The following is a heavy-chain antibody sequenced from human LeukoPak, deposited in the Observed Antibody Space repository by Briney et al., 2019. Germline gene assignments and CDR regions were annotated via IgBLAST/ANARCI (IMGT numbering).Heavy chain of an antibody. D-gene: IGHD6-19*01. Sequence: GRSLRLSCAASGFTFSSYGMHWVRQAPGKGLEWVAVISYDGSNKYYADSVKGRFTISRDNSKNTLYLQMNSLRAEDTAVYHCRAVAVSFDYWGQGTLVTVSS. CDR2: ISYDGSNK. CDR3: RAVAVSFDY. CDR1: GFTFSSYG. J-gene: IGHJ4*02. V-gene: IGHV3-30*03.